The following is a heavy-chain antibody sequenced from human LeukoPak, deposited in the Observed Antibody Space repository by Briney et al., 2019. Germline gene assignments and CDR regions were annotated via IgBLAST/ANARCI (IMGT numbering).Heavy chain of an antibody. CDR1: GGSFSGYY. CDR3: ARVEGIAVAGTEPYYFDY. CDR2: INHSGST. Sequence: KPSETLSLTCAVYGGSFSGYYWSWIRQPPGKGLEWIGEINHSGSTNYNPSLKSRSTISVDTSKNQFSLKLSSVTAADTAVYYCARVEGIAVAGTEPYYFDYWGQGTLVTVSS. J-gene: IGHJ4*02. V-gene: IGHV4-34*01. D-gene: IGHD6-19*01.